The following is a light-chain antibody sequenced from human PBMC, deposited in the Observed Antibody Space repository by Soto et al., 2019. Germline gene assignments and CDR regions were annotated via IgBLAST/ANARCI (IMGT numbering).Light chain of an antibody. CDR2: DAS. CDR3: QHYQNLWA. J-gene: IGKJ1*01. CDR1: QSISGW. V-gene: IGKV1-5*01. Sequence: DIQMTQSPYTLSPSVGDRVSITCRASQSISGWLAWYQQKPGKAPKLLIYDASSLEVGVPSRFSGSGSGTEFTLTISSLQSEDFAVYYCQHYQNLWAFGQGTKVDIK.